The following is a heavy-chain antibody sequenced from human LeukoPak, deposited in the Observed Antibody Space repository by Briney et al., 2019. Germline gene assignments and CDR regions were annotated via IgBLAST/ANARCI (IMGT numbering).Heavy chain of an antibody. CDR3: ARGPRGYYGSGKRFNY. CDR1: GGSVSGNY. D-gene: IGHD3-10*01. Sequence: SETLSLTCAVYGGSVSGNYWSWIRQPPGKGLEWIGEINHSGSTNYNPSLKSRVTISVDTSKNQFSLKLSSVTAADTAVYYCARGPRGYYGSGKRFNYWGQGTLVTVSS. J-gene: IGHJ4*02. V-gene: IGHV4-34*01. CDR2: INHSGST.